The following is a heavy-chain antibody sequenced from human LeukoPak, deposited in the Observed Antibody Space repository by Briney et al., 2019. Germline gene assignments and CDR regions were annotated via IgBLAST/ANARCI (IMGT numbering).Heavy chain of an antibody. CDR1: GFTFSSYA. D-gene: IGHD3-10*01. Sequence: GGSLRLSCAASGFTFSSYAMHWVRQAPGKGLEWVAVISYDGSNKYYADSVKGRFTISRDNSKNTLYLQMNSLRAEDTAVYYCATLYGSGNWFDPWGQGTLVTVSS. CDR2: ISYDGSNK. V-gene: IGHV3-30-3*01. CDR3: ATLYGSGNWFDP. J-gene: IGHJ5*02.